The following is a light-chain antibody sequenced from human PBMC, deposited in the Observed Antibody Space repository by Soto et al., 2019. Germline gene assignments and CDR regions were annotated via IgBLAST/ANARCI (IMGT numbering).Light chain of an antibody. CDR3: SSYAGSNNQV. CDR2: EVS. CDR1: SSDVGGYNY. V-gene: IGLV2-8*01. J-gene: IGLJ1*01. Sequence: QSALTQPPSAPGSPGQSVTISCTGTSSDVGGYNYVSWYQQHPGRAPKLMIYEVSKRPSGVPDRFSGSKSSNTASLTVSGLQTEDEADYYCSSYAGSNNQVFGTGTQLTVL.